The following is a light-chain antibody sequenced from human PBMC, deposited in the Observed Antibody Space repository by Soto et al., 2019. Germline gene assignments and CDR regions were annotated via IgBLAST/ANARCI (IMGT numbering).Light chain of an antibody. J-gene: IGKJ2*01. CDR3: QQRSNWPPYT. Sequence: EIVLTQSPATLSLSPGERATLSCRASQSVSSYFAWYKQKPGQAPRLLISDASNRDTGIPTRFSGMGSGTDFTLTSSSREPEDLAVYYCQQRSNWPPYTFGQGNKLEIK. V-gene: IGKV3-11*01. CDR1: QSVSSY. CDR2: DAS.